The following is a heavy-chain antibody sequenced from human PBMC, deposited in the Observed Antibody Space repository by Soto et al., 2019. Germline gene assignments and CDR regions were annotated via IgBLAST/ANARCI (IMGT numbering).Heavy chain of an antibody. J-gene: IGHJ4*02. D-gene: IGHD3-22*01. CDR1: VYSFTSYG. Sequence: ASVQVSCKDCVYSFTSYGLIWVGQGPGLGLEWMGWVRAYNGHTNYALKPLGRDTMTPDTSPITASVLLRGLRSDGPAQYYFATSLIGVSHSRFPFDYWGQGTLVTVSS. CDR2: VRAYNGHT. V-gene: IGHV1-18*04. CDR3: ATSLIGVSHSRFPFDY.